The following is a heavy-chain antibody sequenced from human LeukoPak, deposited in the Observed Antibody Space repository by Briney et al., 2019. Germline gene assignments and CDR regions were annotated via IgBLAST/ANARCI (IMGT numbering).Heavy chain of an antibody. J-gene: IGHJ4*02. D-gene: IGHD6-6*01. V-gene: IGHV3-74*03. CDR3: ARDQRVTGRPDIDY. CDR1: GFTFRNHW. Sequence: GGSLTLSCAASGFTFRNHWMHWVRQTPGKGLVWVSRISSDGSSTTYADSAKGRFTISRDNAKNTLYLQMNNLRAEDTAMYYCARDQRVTGRPDIDYWGQGTLVIVSS. CDR2: ISSDGSST.